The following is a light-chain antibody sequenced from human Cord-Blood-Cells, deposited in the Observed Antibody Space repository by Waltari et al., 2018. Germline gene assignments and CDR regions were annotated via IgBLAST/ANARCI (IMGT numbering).Light chain of an antibody. CDR1: ISYSDGYND. J-gene: IGLJ2*01. Sequence: SARAQTPSGSGLPGHSMTIPCTAPISYSDGYNDVSWYQHDPGKAPKLMIYEVSKRPSVFPDRFSGSKSGNTASLTVSGLQAEDEADYYCSSNAGSNNFVVFGGGTKLTVL. V-gene: IGLV2-8*01. CDR3: SSNAGSNNFVV. CDR2: EVS.